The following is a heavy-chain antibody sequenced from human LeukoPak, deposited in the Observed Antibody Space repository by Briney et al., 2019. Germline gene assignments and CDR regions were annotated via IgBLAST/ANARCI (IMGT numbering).Heavy chain of an antibody. D-gene: IGHD3-10*01. CDR3: AKDSYGSGSHFDY. Sequence: GGSLRLSCAASGFTFSSYAMSWVRQAPGKGLAWVSTISGGSGSTYCADSVKGRFTISRDNSKNTLYLQMNSLRAEDTALYYCAKDSYGSGSHFDYWGQGTLVTVSS. CDR1: GFTFSSYA. J-gene: IGHJ4*02. CDR2: ISGGSGST. V-gene: IGHV3-23*01.